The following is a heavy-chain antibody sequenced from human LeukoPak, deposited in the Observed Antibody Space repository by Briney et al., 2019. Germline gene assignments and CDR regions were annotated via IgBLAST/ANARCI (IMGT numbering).Heavy chain of an antibody. Sequence: GGSLRLSCAASGFKFSASSIHWVRQASGKGLEWVGRIRSQANSYATAYAASVKGRFTISRDDSDNTAYLQMSSLTTEDTAVYYCLSLDYDILTGSPQGWGQGTLVTVST. CDR2: IRSQANSYAT. CDR3: LSLDYDILTGSPQG. CDR1: GFKFSASS. V-gene: IGHV3-73*01. J-gene: IGHJ4*02. D-gene: IGHD3-9*01.